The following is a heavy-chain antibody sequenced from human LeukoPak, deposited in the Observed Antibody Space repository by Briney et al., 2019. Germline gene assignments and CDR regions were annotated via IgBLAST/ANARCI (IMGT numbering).Heavy chain of an antibody. Sequence: PGGSLRLSCAASGFTFSSYEMNWVRQAPGKGLEWVSYISSSGSTIYYADSVKGRFTISRDNAKNSLYLQMNSLRAEDTAVYYCAREFRGPGRLDYWGQGTLVTVSS. V-gene: IGHV3-48*03. CDR2: ISSSGSTI. CDR1: GFTFSSYE. J-gene: IGHJ4*02. CDR3: AREFRGPGRLDY. D-gene: IGHD3-10*01.